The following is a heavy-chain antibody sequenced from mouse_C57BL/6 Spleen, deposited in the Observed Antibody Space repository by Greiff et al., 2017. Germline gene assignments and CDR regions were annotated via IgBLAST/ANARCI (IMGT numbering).Heavy chain of an antibody. CDR3: SIYYYGSSYYFDY. J-gene: IGHJ2*01. Sequence: VQLQQSGPELVKPGASVKIPCKASGYTFTDYNMDWVKQSHGKSLEGIGVINPNNVGTIYNKKLQGKATLTVDKSSSTADQALLSLTSEDTAVYYCSIYYYGSSYYFDYWGQGTTLTVSS. D-gene: IGHD1-1*01. V-gene: IGHV1-18*01. CDR1: GYTFTDYN. CDR2: INPNNVGT.